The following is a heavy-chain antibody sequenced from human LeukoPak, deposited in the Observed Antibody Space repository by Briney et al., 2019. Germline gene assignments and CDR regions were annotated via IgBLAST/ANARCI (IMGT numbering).Heavy chain of an antibody. CDR3: AKDTQIAPRPTYFHY. CDR2: ISGSGGNT. J-gene: IGHJ4*02. Sequence: PGGSLRLSCVASGVTFSSYGMSWVRQAAGKGLEWVSGISGSGGNTYYADAVTGRFTISRDNSKSTLYLQMKSLRAEDTAVYYCAKDTQIAPRPTYFHYWGQGTLVTVSS. V-gene: IGHV3-23*01. D-gene: IGHD6-6*01. CDR1: GVTFSSYG.